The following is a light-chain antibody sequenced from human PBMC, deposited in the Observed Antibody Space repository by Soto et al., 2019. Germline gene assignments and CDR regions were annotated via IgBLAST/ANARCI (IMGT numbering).Light chain of an antibody. V-gene: IGLV1-36*01. CDR1: SSNIGNNA. Sequence: QSVLTQPPSVSDAPRQRVTISCSGSSSNIGNNAVNWYQQLPGKAPKLLIYYDDLLPSGVSDRFSGSKSGTSASLAISGLQSEDEADYYCAEWDDSLNGPIFGGGTKLTVL. CDR3: AEWDDSLNGPI. J-gene: IGLJ2*01. CDR2: YDD.